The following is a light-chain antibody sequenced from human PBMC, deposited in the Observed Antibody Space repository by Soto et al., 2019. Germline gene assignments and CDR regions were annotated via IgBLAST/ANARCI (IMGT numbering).Light chain of an antibody. CDR3: SSYTTSSPVI. V-gene: IGLV2-14*03. Sequence: QSALTQPASVSGSPGQSITISCTGTSSDVGFYNYVSWYQQHPGKAPKLMIYEVRNRPSGVSYRFSGSKSGNTASLTISGLQAEDEADYYCSSYTTSSPVIFGGGTKLTVL. CDR2: EVR. J-gene: IGLJ2*01. CDR1: SSDVGFYNY.